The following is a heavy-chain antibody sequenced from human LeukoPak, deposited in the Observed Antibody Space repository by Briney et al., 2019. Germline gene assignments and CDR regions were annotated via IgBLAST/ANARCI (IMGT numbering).Heavy chain of an antibody. CDR1: GGSFSGYY. D-gene: IGHD2-2*01. J-gene: IGHJ1*01. Sequence: SETLSLTCAVYGGSFSGYYWSWIRQPPGKGLEWIGEINNSGSTNYNPSLKSRVTISVDTSKNQFSLKLSSVTAADTAVYYCAREAQYCSSTSCYGQYFQHWGQGTLVTVSS. CDR2: INNSGST. V-gene: IGHV4-34*01. CDR3: AREAQYCSSTSCYGQYFQH.